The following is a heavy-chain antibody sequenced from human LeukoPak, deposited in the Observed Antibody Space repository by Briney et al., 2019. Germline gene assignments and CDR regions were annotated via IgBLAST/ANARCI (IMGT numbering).Heavy chain of an antibody. CDR2: IYHSGST. CDR1: GGSISSGGYS. V-gene: IGHV4-30-2*01. Sequence: SQTLSLTCAVSGGSISSGGYSWSWIRQPPGKGLEWIGYIYHSGSTYYNPSLKSRVTISVDRSKNQFSLKLSSVTAADTAVYYCARGDYXDYGVXXPPDYWGQGTXVTVSS. CDR3: ARGDYXDYGVXXPPDY. J-gene: IGHJ4*02. D-gene: IGHD4-17*01.